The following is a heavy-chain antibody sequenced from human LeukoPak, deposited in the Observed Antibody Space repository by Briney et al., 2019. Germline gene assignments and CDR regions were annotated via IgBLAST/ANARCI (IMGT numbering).Heavy chain of an antibody. Sequence: ASVKVSCKASGYTFTTYYIHWVREAPGQGLEWMGIINPNGGSTTYAQKFQGRVTMTRDTSTSTVYMELSSLRSEDTAVFYCARDSIVGATRFDLWGRGTLVTVTS. CDR2: INPNGGST. CDR1: GYTFTTYY. J-gene: IGHJ2*01. V-gene: IGHV1-46*01. D-gene: IGHD1-26*01. CDR3: ARDSIVGATRFDL.